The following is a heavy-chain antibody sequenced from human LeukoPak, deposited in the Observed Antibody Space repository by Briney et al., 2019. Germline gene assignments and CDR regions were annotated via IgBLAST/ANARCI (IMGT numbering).Heavy chain of an antibody. CDR3: ARGIVGALLRYYYYYYMDV. Sequence: GASVKVSCKASGYTFTIYDINWVRQATAQGLEWIGWMNPNSGNTGYAQKFQGRVTMTRNTSISTAYMELSNLRSEDTAVYYCARGIVGALLRYYYYYYMDVWGKGTTVTISS. CDR1: GYTFTIYD. V-gene: IGHV1-8*01. CDR2: MNPNSGNT. D-gene: IGHD1-26*01. J-gene: IGHJ6*03.